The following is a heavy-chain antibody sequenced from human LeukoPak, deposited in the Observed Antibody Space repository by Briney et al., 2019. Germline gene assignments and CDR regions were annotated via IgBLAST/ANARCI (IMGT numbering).Heavy chain of an antibody. CDR2: IYWDDDK. CDR3: AHSPQDTVGIPGNWFDP. Sequence: SGPTLLKPTQTLTLTCTFSGFSLSTSGVGVGWNRQPPGKALEWLALIYWDDDKRYSPSLKSRLTITKDTSKTQVVLTMTNMDPVDTATYYCAHSPQDTVGIPGNWFDPWGRGTLVTVSS. J-gene: IGHJ5*02. CDR1: GFSLSTSGVG. V-gene: IGHV2-5*02. D-gene: IGHD5-12*01.